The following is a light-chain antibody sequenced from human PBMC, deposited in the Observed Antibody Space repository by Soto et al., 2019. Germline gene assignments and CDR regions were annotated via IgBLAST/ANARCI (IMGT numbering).Light chain of an antibody. J-gene: IGLJ2*01. V-gene: IGLV1-40*01. CDR1: SSNIGAGYD. Sequence: QSVLTQPPSVSGAPGQRVTISCTGSSSNIGAGYDVHWYQQLPGTAPKLLIYGNSNRPSGVPDRFSGSKSGTSASLAITGLQDEDEADYYCQSYDSSLLHVVFGGGTKLTVL. CDR2: GNS. CDR3: QSYDSSLLHVV.